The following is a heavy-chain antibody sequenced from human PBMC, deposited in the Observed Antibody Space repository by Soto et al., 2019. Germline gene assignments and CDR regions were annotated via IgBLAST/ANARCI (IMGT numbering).Heavy chain of an antibody. CDR3: ARVPCGGDCYDAFDI. CDR2: IKQDGSEK. D-gene: IGHD2-21*01. J-gene: IGHJ3*02. CDR1: GGSISSSSYY. Sequence: WQTLSLTCTVSGGSISSSSYYWGWVRQAPGKGLEWVANIKQDGSEKYYVDSVKGRFTISRDNAKNSLYLQMNSLRAEDAAVYYCARVPCGGDCYDAFDIWSQGTMVTVSS. V-gene: IGHV3-7*01.